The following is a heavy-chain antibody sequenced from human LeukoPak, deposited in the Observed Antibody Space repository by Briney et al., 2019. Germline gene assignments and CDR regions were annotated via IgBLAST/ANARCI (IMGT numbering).Heavy chain of an antibody. V-gene: IGHV3-48*01. CDR1: GLTFSSYS. CDR3: ARDSYYDFWSGYSGRGDY. J-gene: IGHJ4*02. Sequence: PGGSLRLSCAASGLTFSSYSMNWVRQAPGKGLEWVSYISSSSSTIYYADSVKGRFTISRDNAKNSLYLQMNSLRAEDTAVYYCARDSYYDFWSGYSGRGDYWGQGTLVTVSS. CDR2: ISSSSSTI. D-gene: IGHD3-3*01.